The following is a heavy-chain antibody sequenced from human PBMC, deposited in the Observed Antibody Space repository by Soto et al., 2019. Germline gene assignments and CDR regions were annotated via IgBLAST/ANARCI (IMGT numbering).Heavy chain of an antibody. D-gene: IGHD5-18*01. CDR2: ISSSSSTI. V-gene: IGHV3-48*01. J-gene: IGHJ6*02. CDR3: ARQWIQLLNHQTYYYGMDV. Sequence: GGSLRLSCAASGFTFDDYAMHWVRQAPGKGLEWVSYISSSSSTIYYADSVKGRFTISRDNAKNSLYLQMNSLRAEDTAVYYCARQWIQLLNHQTYYYGMDVWGQGTTVTVSS. CDR1: GFTFDDYA.